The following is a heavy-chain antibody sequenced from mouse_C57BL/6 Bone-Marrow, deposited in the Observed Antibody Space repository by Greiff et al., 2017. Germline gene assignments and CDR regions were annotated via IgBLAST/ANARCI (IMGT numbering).Heavy chain of an antibody. D-gene: IGHD1-1*01. CDR1: GYSITSGYY. CDR2: ISYDGSN. J-gene: IGHJ2*01. CDR3: ARKNYYGSSVYFDY. V-gene: IGHV3-6*01. Sequence: EVQLQESGPGLVKPSQSLSLTCSVTGYSITSGYYWNWIRQFPGNKLEWMGYISYDGSNNYNPSLKNRISITRDTSKNQFFLKLNSVTTEDTATYYCARKNYYGSSVYFDYWGQGTTLTVSS.